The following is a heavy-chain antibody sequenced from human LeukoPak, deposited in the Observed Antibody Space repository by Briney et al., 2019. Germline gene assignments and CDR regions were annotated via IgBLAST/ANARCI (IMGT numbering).Heavy chain of an antibody. CDR3: ARGRKTGRNYYDTRGFYDQPYFDS. CDR2: FSYTDYN. V-gene: IGHV4-59*01. D-gene: IGHD3-22*01. J-gene: IGHJ4*02. CDR1: DGSITTYY. Sequence: PSETLSLTCTVSDGSITTYYWTWLRQPPGKGLEWIGHFSYTDYNKYHPSLKSRVTMSGDTSKNQFSLQLTSVTAADSAIYFCARGRKTGRNYYDTRGFYDQPYFDSWGQGILVTVSS.